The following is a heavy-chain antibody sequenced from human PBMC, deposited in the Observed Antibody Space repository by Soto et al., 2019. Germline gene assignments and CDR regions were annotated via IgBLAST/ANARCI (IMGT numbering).Heavy chain of an antibody. CDR2: IIPIFGTA. D-gene: IGHD5-12*01. J-gene: IGHJ2*01. CDR3: ASGNHRWLHLCHFDL. V-gene: IGHV1-69*05. Sequence: QVQLVQSGAEVKKPGSSVTVSCKASGGTFSSYTISWVRQAPGQGLEWMGGIIPIFGTADYAQKFQGRVTXPXPXPSXTASMELSSLRSADPALYYCASGNHRWLHLCHFDLWARGTLVTVSS. CDR1: GGTFSSYT.